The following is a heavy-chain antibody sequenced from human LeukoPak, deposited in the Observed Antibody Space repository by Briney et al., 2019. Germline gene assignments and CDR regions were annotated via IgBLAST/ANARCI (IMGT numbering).Heavy chain of an antibody. Sequence: SVMVSCKASGYTFTSHDINWVRQATGQGLEWMGGIIPIFGTANYAQKFQGRVTITADESTSTAYMELSSLRSEDTAVYYCARDVGENYYDSSGYYYGFDYWGQGTLVTVSS. J-gene: IGHJ4*02. V-gene: IGHV1-69*13. D-gene: IGHD3-22*01. CDR3: ARDVGENYYDSSGYYYGFDY. CDR1: GYTFTSHD. CDR2: IIPIFGTA.